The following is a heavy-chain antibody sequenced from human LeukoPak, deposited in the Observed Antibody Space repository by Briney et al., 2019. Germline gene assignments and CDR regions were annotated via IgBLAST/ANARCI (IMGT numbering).Heavy chain of an antibody. CDR2: IRYDGSNK. CDR3: AKDLGPVALNGGDH. J-gene: IGHJ4*02. CDR1: GFTFSSYG. D-gene: IGHD6-19*01. Sequence: GGSLRLSCAASGFTFSSYGMHWVRQAPGRGLEWVAFIRYDGSNKYYADSVKGRFTISRDNSKNTLYLQMNSLRPDDTAVYYCAKDLGPVALNGGDHWGQGTLVTVSS. V-gene: IGHV3-30*02.